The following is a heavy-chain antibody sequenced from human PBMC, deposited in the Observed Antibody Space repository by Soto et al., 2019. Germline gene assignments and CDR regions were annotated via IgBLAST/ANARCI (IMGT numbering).Heavy chain of an antibody. Sequence: GGSLRLSCAASGFTFSSYAMSWVRQAPGKGLEWVSAISGSGGSTYYADSVKGRFTISRDNSKNTLYLQMNSLRAEDTAVYYCAEEPNTRYGSGGSCYLSHGGYFDYWGQGTLVTVSS. J-gene: IGHJ4*02. D-gene: IGHD2-15*01. CDR1: GFTFSSYA. V-gene: IGHV3-23*01. CDR3: AEEPNTRYGSGGSCYLSHGGYFDY. CDR2: ISGSGGST.